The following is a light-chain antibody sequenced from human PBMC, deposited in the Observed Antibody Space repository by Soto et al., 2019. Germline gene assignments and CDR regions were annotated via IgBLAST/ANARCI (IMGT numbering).Light chain of an antibody. Sequence: EIVLTQPPGTLSLSPGERATLSRRASQSVSSSYLAWYQQKPGQAPRLLIYGASSRATGIPDRFSGSGSGTEFTLTISSLQSEDFAVYYCQQYNNWPPITFGQGTRLEI. CDR2: GAS. CDR3: QQYNNWPPIT. CDR1: QSVSSSY. J-gene: IGKJ5*01. V-gene: IGKV3D-15*01.